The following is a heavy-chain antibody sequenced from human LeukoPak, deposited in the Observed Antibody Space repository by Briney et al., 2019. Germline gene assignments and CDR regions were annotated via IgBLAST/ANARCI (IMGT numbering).Heavy chain of an antibody. Sequence: ASVKVSCKASGYTFTSYGISWVRQAPGQGLEWRGWISAYNGNTNYAQKLQGRVTMTTDTSTSTAYMELRSLRSDDTAVYYCARVRSGYYILPGGGSDYYYYMDVWGKGTTVTVSS. D-gene: IGHD3-22*01. CDR3: ARVRSGYYILPGGGSDYYYYMDV. V-gene: IGHV1-18*01. J-gene: IGHJ6*03. CDR2: ISAYNGNT. CDR1: GYTFTSYG.